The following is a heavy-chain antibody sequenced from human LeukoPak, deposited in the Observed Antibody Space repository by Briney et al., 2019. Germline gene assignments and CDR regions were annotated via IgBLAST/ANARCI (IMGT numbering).Heavy chain of an antibody. J-gene: IGHJ3*02. Sequence: SQTLSLTCTVSGGSITSYYWSWIRQPPGKGLEYIGYIYYSGSSNYNPSLKGRVTISVDTSKNQFSLKLNSVTAADTAVYYCARSYFSVGAFDIWGQGTMVTVSS. V-gene: IGHV4-59*01. D-gene: IGHD2/OR15-2a*01. CDR1: GGSITSYY. CDR3: ARSYFSVGAFDI. CDR2: IYYSGSS.